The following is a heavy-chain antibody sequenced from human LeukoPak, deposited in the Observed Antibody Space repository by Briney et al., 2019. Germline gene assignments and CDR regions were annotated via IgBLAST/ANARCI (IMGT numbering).Heavy chain of an antibody. CDR1: GYTFTGYY. D-gene: IGHD5-12*01. CDR3: ARRYSGYDPPFDY. CDR2: INPNSGGT. Sequence: ASVKVSCEASGYTFTGYYMHWVRQAPGQGLGWMGWINPNSGGTNYAQKFQGRVTMTRDTSISTAYMELSRLRSDDTAVYYCARRYSGYDPPFDYWGQGTLVTVSS. V-gene: IGHV1-2*02. J-gene: IGHJ4*02.